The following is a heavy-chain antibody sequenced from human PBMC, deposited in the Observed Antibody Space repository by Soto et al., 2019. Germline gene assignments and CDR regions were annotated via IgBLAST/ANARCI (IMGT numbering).Heavy chain of an antibody. J-gene: IGHJ6*02. CDR1: GFTFSSYS. CDR2: ISSSSSYI. D-gene: IGHD2-15*01. V-gene: IGHV3-21*01. Sequence: GGSLRLSCAASGFTFSSYSMNWVRQAPGKGLEWVSSISSSSSYIYYADSVKGRFTISRDNAKNSLYLQMNSLRAEDTAVYYCARGREYCSGGSCYSRRLCMDVWGQGTTVTVSS. CDR3: ARGREYCSGGSCYSRRLCMDV.